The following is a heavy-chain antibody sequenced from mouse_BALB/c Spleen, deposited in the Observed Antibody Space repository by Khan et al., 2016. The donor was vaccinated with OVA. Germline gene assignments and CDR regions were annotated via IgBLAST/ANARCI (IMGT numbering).Heavy chain of an antibody. D-gene: IGHD2-12*01. CDR2: INTFTGEP. J-gene: IGHJ4*01. V-gene: IGHV9-3-1*01. CDR3: ARPPYFSYSRDH. Sequence: QIQLVQSGPEMKKPGETVKISCKASGYTFTNYGMNWVKQSPGKALKWMGWINTFTGEPTYADDFKGRFAFSLETSASTAYLQINNLKNEDTATYFGARPPYFSYSRDHWGQGTSVTVSS. CDR1: GYTFTNYG.